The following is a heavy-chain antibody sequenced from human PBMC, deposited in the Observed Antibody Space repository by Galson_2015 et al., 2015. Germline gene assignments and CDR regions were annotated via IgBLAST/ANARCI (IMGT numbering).Heavy chain of an antibody. CDR3: TRDYCTGGVCFTDAFDI. V-gene: IGHV3-49*02. Sequence: KAYGGTTEYAASVKGRFTIPRDDSKSIAYLQMNSLKTEDTAVYYCTRDYCTGGVCFTDAFDIWGQGTMVTVSS. D-gene: IGHD2-8*02. CDR2: KAYGGTT. J-gene: IGHJ3*02.